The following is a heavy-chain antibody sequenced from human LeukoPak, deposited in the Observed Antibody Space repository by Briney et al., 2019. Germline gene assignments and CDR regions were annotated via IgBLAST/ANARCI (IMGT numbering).Heavy chain of an antibody. Sequence: GGSVRLSCAASGFSLSSYWMTWVRQAPGKGLEWVANIKKDGSEQNYVDSVKGRFTISRDNAKNSLYLQMNSLRAEDTAFYYCASGYGAWGQGTLVIVSS. CDR3: ASGYGA. V-gene: IGHV3-7*01. J-gene: IGHJ5*02. CDR1: GFSLSSYW. D-gene: IGHD4-17*01. CDR2: IKKDGSEQ.